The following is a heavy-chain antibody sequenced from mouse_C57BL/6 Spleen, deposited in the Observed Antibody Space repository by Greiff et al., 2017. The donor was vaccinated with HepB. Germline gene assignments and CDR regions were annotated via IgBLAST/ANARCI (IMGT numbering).Heavy chain of an antibody. CDR2: IYPGNSDT. J-gene: IGHJ1*03. V-gene: IGHV1-5*01. CDR1: GYTFTSYW. D-gene: IGHD1-1*01. CDR3: TRRGSITTVVASYWYFDV. Sequence: EVQLQQSGTVLARPGASVKMSCKTSGYTFTSYWMHWVKQRPGQGLEWIGAIYPGNSDTSYNQKFKGKAKLTAVTSASTAYMELSSLTNEDSAVYDCTRRGSITTVVASYWYFDVWGTGTTVTVSS.